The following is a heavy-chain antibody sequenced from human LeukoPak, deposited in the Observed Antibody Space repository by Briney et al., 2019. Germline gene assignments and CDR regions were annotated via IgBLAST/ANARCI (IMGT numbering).Heavy chain of an antibody. CDR3: ARVHSSSWYNKAQGASPKNYYYYYYMDV. CDR2: INHSGST. Sequence: PSETLSLTCAVYGGSFSGYYWSWIRQPPGKGLEWIGEINHSGSTNYNPSLKSRVTISVDTSKNQFSLKLSSVTAADTAVYYCARVHSSSWYNKAQGASPKNYYYYYYMDVWGKGTTVTVSS. J-gene: IGHJ6*03. CDR1: GGSFSGYY. V-gene: IGHV4-34*01. D-gene: IGHD6-13*01.